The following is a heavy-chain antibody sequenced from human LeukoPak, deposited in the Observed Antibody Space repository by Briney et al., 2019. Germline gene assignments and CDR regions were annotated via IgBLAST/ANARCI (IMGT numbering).Heavy chain of an antibody. V-gene: IGHV1-69*04. J-gene: IGHJ4*02. CDR3: ARDRTRYYYDSSGPMGY. CDR1: GGTFSSYA. Sequence: ASVKVSCKASGGTFSSYAISWVRQAPGQGLEWMGRIIPILGIANYAQKFQGRVTITADKSTSTAYMELSSLRSEDTAVYYCARDRTRYYYDSSGPMGYWGQGTLVTVSS. CDR2: IIPILGIA. D-gene: IGHD3-22*01.